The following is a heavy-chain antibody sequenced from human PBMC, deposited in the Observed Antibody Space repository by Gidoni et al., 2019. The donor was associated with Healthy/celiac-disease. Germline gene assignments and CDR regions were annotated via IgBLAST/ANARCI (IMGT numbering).Heavy chain of an antibody. CDR2: INPSGGST. J-gene: IGHJ5*02. Sequence: WMGIINPSGGSTSYAQKFQGRVTMTRDTSTSTVYMELSSLRSEDTAVYYCARDLRMSFVLMVYAGGLGVWFDPWGQGTLVTVSS. CDR3: ARDLRMSFVLMVYAGGLGVWFDP. D-gene: IGHD2-8*01. V-gene: IGHV1-46*01.